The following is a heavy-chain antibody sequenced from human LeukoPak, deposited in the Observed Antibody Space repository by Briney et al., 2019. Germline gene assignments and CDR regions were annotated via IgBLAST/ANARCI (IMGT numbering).Heavy chain of an antibody. CDR2: IYPGDSDT. CDR1: GYSFTSYW. J-gene: IGHJ4*02. Sequence: GESLKISCKSSGYSFTSYWIGWVRQMPGKGLEWMGIIYPGDSDTRYSPSFQGQVTISADKSISTAYLQWSSLKASDTAMYYCARQYSSGWSSYYFDYWGQGTLVTVSS. D-gene: IGHD6-19*01. CDR3: ARQYSSGWSSYYFDY. V-gene: IGHV5-51*01.